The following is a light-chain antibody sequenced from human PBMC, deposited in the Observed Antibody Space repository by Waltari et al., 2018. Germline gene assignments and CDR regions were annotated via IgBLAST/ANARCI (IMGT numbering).Light chain of an antibody. Sequence: EVVMTQSPATLSVSPGERATLSCRASQSVSTNLAWYQQKPGQAPRLLIYGASTRAAGLPARFSGSGSGTEFTLTINSLQSEDFAVYYCQQYSNWPFTFGQGTKLEIK. CDR1: QSVSTN. CDR3: QQYSNWPFT. J-gene: IGKJ2*01. V-gene: IGKV3-15*01. CDR2: GAS.